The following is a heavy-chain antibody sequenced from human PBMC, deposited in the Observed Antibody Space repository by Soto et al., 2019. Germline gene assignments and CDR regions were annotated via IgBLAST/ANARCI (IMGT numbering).Heavy chain of an antibody. CDR1: GFTFSSYG. D-gene: IGHD2-21*02. V-gene: IGHV3-30*18. Sequence: QVQFVESGGGVVQPGRSLRLSCAASGFTFSSYGMHWVRQAPGKGLEWVAVISYDGSNKYYAESVKGLFTISRDNTKNTLYKQMSSLRAEHSAVYYCAKELGRFSVTPMSYGMDVWGQGTTVTVSS. CDR2: ISYDGSNK. J-gene: IGHJ6*02. CDR3: AKELGRFSVTPMSYGMDV.